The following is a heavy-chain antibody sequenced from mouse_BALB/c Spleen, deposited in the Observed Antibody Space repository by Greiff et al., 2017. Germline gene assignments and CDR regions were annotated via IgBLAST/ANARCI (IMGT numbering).Heavy chain of an antibody. CDR2: ISDGGSYT. Sequence: EVQLVESGGGLVKPGGSLKLSCAASGFTFSDYYMYWVRQTPEKRLEWVATISDGGSYTYYPDSVKGRFTISRDNAKNNLYLQMSSLKSEDTAMYYCARDWEGDYYAMENWGQGTSETVSS. D-gene: IGHD4-1*01. V-gene: IGHV5-4*02. CDR1: GFTFSDYY. CDR3: ARDWEGDYYAMEN. J-gene: IGHJ4*01.